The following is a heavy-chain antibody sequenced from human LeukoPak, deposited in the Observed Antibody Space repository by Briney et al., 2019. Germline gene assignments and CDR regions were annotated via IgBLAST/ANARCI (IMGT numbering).Heavy chain of an antibody. CDR1: GGSFSGYY. J-gene: IGHJ5*02. CDR3: ARVGYYGSGSRGWFDP. CDR2: INHSGST. V-gene: IGHV4-34*01. Sequence: SETLSLTCAVYGGSFSGYYWSWIRQPPGKGLEWIGEINHSGSTNYNPSLKSRVTISVDTSKNQFSLKLSSVTAADTAVYYCARVGYYGSGSRGWFDPWGQGTLVTVSS. D-gene: IGHD3-10*01.